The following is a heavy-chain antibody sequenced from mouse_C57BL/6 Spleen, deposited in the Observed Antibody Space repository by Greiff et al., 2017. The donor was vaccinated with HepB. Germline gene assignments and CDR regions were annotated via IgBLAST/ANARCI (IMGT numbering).Heavy chain of an antibody. CDR1: GYTFTSYW. J-gene: IGHJ3*01. V-gene: IGHV1-53*01. CDR3: ARSGGSSYVVWFAY. Sequence: QVQLKQPGTELVKPGASVKLSCKASGYTFTSYWMHWVKQRPGQGLEWIGNINPSNGGTNYNEKFKSKATLTVDKSSSTAYMQLSSLTSEDSAVYYCARSGGSSYVVWFAYWGQGTLVTVSA. CDR2: INPSNGGT. D-gene: IGHD1-1*01.